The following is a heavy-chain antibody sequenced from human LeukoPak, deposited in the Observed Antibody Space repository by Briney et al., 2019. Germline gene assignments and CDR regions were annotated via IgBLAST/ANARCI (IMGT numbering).Heavy chain of an antibody. Sequence: PETLSLTCTVSGGSVSSGSHYWTWIRQPPGKGLEWIGYIYYSGHTNYNPSLKNRVNISADMSKNQFSLKLSSVTAADTAVYYCARGYSSSWYFYWGQGTPVTVSS. CDR3: ARGYSSSWYFY. J-gene: IGHJ4*02. D-gene: IGHD6-13*01. V-gene: IGHV4-61*01. CDR2: IYYSGHT. CDR1: GGSVSSGSHY.